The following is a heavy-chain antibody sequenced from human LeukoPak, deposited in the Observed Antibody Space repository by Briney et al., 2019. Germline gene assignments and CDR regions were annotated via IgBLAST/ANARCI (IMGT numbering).Heavy chain of an antibody. CDR2: ISAYNGNT. Sequence: ASVKVSCKASGYTFTSYGISWVRQAPGRGLEWMGWISAYNGNTNYAQKLQGRVTMTTDTSTSTAYMELRSLRSDDTAVYYCARLYYDFWSGPLWYFDLWGRGTLVTVSS. J-gene: IGHJ2*01. V-gene: IGHV1-18*01. CDR1: GYTFTSYG. CDR3: ARLYYDFWSGPLWYFDL. D-gene: IGHD3-3*01.